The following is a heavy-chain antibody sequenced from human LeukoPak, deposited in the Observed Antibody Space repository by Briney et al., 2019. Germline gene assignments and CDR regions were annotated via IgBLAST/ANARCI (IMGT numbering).Heavy chain of an antibody. J-gene: IGHJ4*02. Sequence: SETLSLTCTVSGGSISGGAYYWSWIRQHPGKGLEWIGYIYYSGNTYYNPSLQSRVTISVDTSKNQFSLKLSSVTAADTAVYYCARHGYSGSYFDYWGQGTLVTVSS. D-gene: IGHD1-26*01. V-gene: IGHV4-31*03. CDR3: ARHGYSGSYFDY. CDR2: IYYSGNT. CDR1: GGSISGGAYY.